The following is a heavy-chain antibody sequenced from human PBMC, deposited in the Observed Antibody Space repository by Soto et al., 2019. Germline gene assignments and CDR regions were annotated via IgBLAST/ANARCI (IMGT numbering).Heavy chain of an antibody. CDR1: GFTFSTFS. J-gene: IGHJ6*02. CDR3: AKATSESYYYYYYGMDV. V-gene: IGHV3-23*01. Sequence: GGSLRLSCAASGFTFSTFSMNWVRQAPGKGLEWVSAISGSGDNPYYADSVKGRFTISRGNSKNTLYLQMNSLRAEDTAVYYCAKATSESYYYYYYGMDVWGQGTSVTVSS. D-gene: IGHD1-26*01. CDR2: ISGSGDNP.